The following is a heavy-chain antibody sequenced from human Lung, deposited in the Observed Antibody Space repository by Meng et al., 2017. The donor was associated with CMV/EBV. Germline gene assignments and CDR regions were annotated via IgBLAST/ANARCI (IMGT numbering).Heavy chain of an antibody. CDR3: ARGQWHSLDY. V-gene: IGHV3-30-3*01. J-gene: IGHJ4*02. Sequence: QVQWVGSGGGVVQPGWSLGLSCAALGFTFSSYAMHWVRQAPGKGLEWVAIISYDGSNKYYADSVKGRFTISRDNSKNTLYLQMNSLRAEDTAVYYCARGQWHSLDYWGQGTLVTVSS. D-gene: IGHD6-19*01. CDR2: ISYDGSNK. CDR1: GFTFSSYA.